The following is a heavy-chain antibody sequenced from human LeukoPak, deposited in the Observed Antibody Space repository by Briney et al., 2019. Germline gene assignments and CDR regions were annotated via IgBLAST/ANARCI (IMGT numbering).Heavy chain of an antibody. CDR1: GGSISSSSYY. Sequence: SETLSLTCTVSGGSISSSSYYWGWIRQPPGKGLEWIGSIYYSGSTYYNPSLKSRVTISVDTYKNQFSLKLSSVTAADTAVYYCARIVATAFDYWGQGTLVTVSS. J-gene: IGHJ4*02. V-gene: IGHV4-39*01. CDR3: ARIVATAFDY. CDR2: IYYSGST. D-gene: IGHD5-12*01.